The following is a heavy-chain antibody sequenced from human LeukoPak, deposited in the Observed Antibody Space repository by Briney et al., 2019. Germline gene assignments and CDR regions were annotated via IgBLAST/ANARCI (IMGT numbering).Heavy chain of an antibody. CDR3: ARGYCSSTSCYTFDY. Sequence: GGSLRLSCAASGFTFSSYAMHWVRQAPGRGLEWVAVISYDGSNKYYADSVKGRFTISRDNSKNTLYLQMNSLRAEDTAVYYCARGYCSSTSCYTFDYWGQGTLVTASS. CDR2: ISYDGSNK. D-gene: IGHD2-2*01. V-gene: IGHV3-30*04. J-gene: IGHJ4*02. CDR1: GFTFSSYA.